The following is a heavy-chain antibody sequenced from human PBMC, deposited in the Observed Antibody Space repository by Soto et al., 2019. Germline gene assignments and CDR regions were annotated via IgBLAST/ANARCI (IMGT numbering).Heavy chain of an antibody. CDR3: ARAVRDLGSQLEGRYYYSYMDV. CDR2: MNPNSGNT. V-gene: IGHV1-8*01. Sequence: GASVKVSCKASGYTFTSYDINWVRQATGQGLEWMGWMNPNSGNTGYAQKFQGRVTMTRNTSISTAYMELSSLRSEDTAVYYCARAVRDLGSQLEGRYYYSYMDVWGKGNTVTVSS. D-gene: IGHD2-21*02. CDR1: GYTFTSYD. J-gene: IGHJ6*03.